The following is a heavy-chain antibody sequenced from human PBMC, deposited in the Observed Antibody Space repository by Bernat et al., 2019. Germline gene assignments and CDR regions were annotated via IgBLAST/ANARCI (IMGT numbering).Heavy chain of an antibody. D-gene: IGHD3-10*01. CDR2: IYYSGTT. J-gene: IGHJ3*02. V-gene: IGHV4-39*02. CDR3: ARLGCRGSFPPVGACDI. CDR1: GGSFDSTSYY. Sequence: QLQLQESGPGLVKPSETLSLTCTISGGSFDSTSYYWAWIRQPPGMGLEWIGNIYYSGTTYYNPSLKSRVTISVDTSTNHFSLKLASVTATDTAVYFCARLGCRGSFPPVGACDIWGQGTMITVSS.